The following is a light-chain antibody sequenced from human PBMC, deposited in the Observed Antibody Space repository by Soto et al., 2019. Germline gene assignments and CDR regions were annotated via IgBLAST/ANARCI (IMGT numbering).Light chain of an antibody. CDR2: GAS. Sequence: EMVLTPSPGTLSFSPGEKATLSCTAIQSVNSNYLAWYQQKRGQAPRLLIYGASSRATGIPDRFSGSGSGTDFTLTISSLEPEDFAVYYCQQRSNWPPITFGQGTRLEIK. V-gene: IGKV3D-20*02. CDR3: QQRSNWPPIT. J-gene: IGKJ5*01. CDR1: QSVNSNY.